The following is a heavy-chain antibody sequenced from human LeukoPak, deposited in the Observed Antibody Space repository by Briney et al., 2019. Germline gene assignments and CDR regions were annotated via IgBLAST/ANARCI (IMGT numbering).Heavy chain of an antibody. V-gene: IGHV3-7*04. D-gene: IGHD6-19*01. CDR2: IKQDGSEK. Sequence: GGSLRLSCAASGFTFSNSWMSWVRQAPGKGLEWVANIKQDGSEKYYVDSVKGRFTISRDNAKNSLYLQMNSLRAEDTAAYYCARGAGAFDIWGQGTMVTVSS. J-gene: IGHJ3*02. CDR1: GFTFSNSW. CDR3: ARGAGAFDI.